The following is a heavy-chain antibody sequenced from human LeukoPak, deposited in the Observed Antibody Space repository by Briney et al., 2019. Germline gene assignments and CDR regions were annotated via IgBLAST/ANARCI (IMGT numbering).Heavy chain of an antibody. CDR2: IYPGDSDT. J-gene: IGHJ3*02. CDR3: ARHKYGYKPQMNDAFDI. D-gene: IGHD5-24*01. V-gene: IGHV5-51*01. CDR1: GHSFTSYW. Sequence: GESLKISCKGSGHSFTSYWIGWVRQMPGKGLEWMGIIYPGDSDTRYSPSFQGQVTISADKSISTAYLQWSSLKASDTAMYYCARHKYGYKPQMNDAFDIWGQGTMVTVSS.